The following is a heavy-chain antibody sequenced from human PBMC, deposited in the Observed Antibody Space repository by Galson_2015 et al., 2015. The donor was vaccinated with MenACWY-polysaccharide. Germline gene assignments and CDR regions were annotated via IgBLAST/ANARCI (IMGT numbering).Heavy chain of an antibody. CDR2: ISIDGRNT. Sequence: SLRLSCAASGFTFSAYTMSWIRQAPGKGLEWVTVISIDGRNTYYADPVKGRFTISRDNSKNTLFLQMNGLTAEDTAVYYCAKAHETSGWNRRPGYWGQGTLVTVSS. D-gene: IGHD6-19*01. CDR1: GFTFSAYT. CDR3: AKAHETSGWNRRPGY. V-gene: IGHV3-23*01. J-gene: IGHJ4*02.